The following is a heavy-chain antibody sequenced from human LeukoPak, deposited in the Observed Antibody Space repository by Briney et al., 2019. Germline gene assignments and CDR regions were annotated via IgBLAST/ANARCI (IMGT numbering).Heavy chain of an antibody. CDR2: IYYSGST. J-gene: IGHJ4*02. V-gene: IGHV4-59*11. Sequence: SETLSLTCTVSGGSISSHYWSWIRQPPGKGLEWIGYIYYSGSTNYNPSLKSRVTISVDTSKNQFSLKLSSVTAADTAVYYCARGPRHGIYYGSGSKGGYFDYWGQGTLVTVSS. CDR3: ARGPRHGIYYGSGSKGGYFDY. D-gene: IGHD3-10*01. CDR1: GGSISSHY.